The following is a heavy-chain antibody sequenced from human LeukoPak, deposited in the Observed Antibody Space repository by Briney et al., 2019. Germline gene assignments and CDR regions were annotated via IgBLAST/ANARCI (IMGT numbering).Heavy chain of an antibody. V-gene: IGHV1-69*06. Sequence: SVKVSCKASGGTFSSYAISWVRQAPGQGLEWMGGIIPIFGTANYAQKFQGRVTITADKSTSTAYMELRSLRSDDTAVYYCARDLTHRRNYDNSGYQIVPAFWGQGTLVTVSS. D-gene: IGHD3-22*01. CDR3: ARDLTHRRNYDNSGYQIVPAF. J-gene: IGHJ4*02. CDR1: GGTFSSYA. CDR2: IIPIFGTA.